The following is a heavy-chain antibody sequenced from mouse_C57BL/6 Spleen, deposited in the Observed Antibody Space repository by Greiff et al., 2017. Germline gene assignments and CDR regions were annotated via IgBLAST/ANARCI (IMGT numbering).Heavy chain of an antibody. D-gene: IGHD1-1*01. V-gene: IGHV1-52*01. J-gene: IGHJ1*03. CDR2: IDPSDSET. CDR3: AMRYGSSFWYFDV. CDR1: GYTFTSYW. Sequence: QVQLQQPGAELVRPGSSVKLSCKASGYTFTSYWMHWVKQRPIQGLEWIGNIDPSDSETHYNQKFKDKATLTVDKSSSTAYMQLSSLTSEDSAVYYCAMRYGSSFWYFDVWGTGTTVTVSS.